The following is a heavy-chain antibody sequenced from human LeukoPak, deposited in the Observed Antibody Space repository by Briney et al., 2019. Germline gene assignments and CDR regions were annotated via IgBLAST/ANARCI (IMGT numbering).Heavy chain of an antibody. J-gene: IGHJ4*02. CDR3: VREDYDYGDYYFDY. V-gene: IGHV3-48*03. Sequence: GGSLRLSCAASGFTFSSYEMNWVRQAPGKGLEWVSYISSSGSTIYYADSVKGRFTISRDNAKNSLYLQMNSLRAEDTAVYYCVREDYDYGDYYFDYWGQGTLVTVSS. D-gene: IGHD4-17*01. CDR1: GFTFSSYE. CDR2: ISSSGSTI.